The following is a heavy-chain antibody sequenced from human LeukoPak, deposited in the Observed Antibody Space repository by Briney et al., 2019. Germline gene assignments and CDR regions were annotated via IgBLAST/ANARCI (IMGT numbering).Heavy chain of an antibody. J-gene: IGHJ5*02. V-gene: IGHV4-34*01. D-gene: IGHD3-10*01. CDR2: INHSGST. CDR1: GGSFSDYQ. Sequence: SETLSLTCAVYGGSFSDYQWTWIRQPPGKGLEWIGEINHSGSTSYNPSLKSRVTISVDTSKNQFSLKLSSVTAADTAVYYCARRRYYYGSGSSNWFDPWGQGTLVTVSS. CDR3: ARRRYYYGSGSSNWFDP.